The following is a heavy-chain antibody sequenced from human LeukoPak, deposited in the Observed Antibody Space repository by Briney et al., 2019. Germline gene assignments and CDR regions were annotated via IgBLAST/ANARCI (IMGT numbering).Heavy chain of an antibody. Sequence: SETLSLTCTVSGYSISSGYYWGWIRQPPGKGLEWIGSIYHSGSTYYNPSLKSRVTISVDTSKNQFSLKLSSVTAADTAVYYCARELPAAAGTDWFDPWGQGTLVTVSS. CDR1: GYSISSGYY. V-gene: IGHV4-38-2*02. D-gene: IGHD6-13*01. CDR3: ARELPAAAGTDWFDP. J-gene: IGHJ5*02. CDR2: IYHSGST.